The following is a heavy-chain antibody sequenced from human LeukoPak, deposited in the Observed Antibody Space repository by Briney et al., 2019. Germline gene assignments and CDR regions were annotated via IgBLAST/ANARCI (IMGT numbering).Heavy chain of an antibody. V-gene: IGHV4-4*07. CDR3: ARGNHHGDYVDY. J-gene: IGHJ4*02. CDR1: GGSISSYY. Sequence: SETLSLSCAASGGSISSYYWSWIRQPAGKGLEWIWRIYNSGSTTYNPSLKSRVTMCVDTSKNQFSLKRSSMTAADTAVYYCARGNHHGDYVDYWGQGSLVTVSS. D-gene: IGHD4-17*01. CDR2: IYNSGST.